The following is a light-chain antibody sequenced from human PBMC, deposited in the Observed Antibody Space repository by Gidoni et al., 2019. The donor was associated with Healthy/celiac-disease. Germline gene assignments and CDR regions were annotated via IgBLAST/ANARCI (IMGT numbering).Light chain of an antibody. CDR3: QQYNNWPPRWT. J-gene: IGKJ1*01. CDR1: QCVSSN. Sequence: EIVMTQSPATLSVSPGERATLSCRASQCVSSNLAWYQQKPGQAPRLLIYGASTRATGIPARFSGSGSGTEFTLTISSLQSEDFAVYYCQQYNNWPPRWTFGQGTKVEIK. CDR2: GAS. V-gene: IGKV3-15*01.